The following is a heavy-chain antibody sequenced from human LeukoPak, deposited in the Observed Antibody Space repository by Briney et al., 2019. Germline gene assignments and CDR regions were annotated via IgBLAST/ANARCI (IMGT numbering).Heavy chain of an antibody. V-gene: IGHV4-4*07. J-gene: IGHJ3*02. Sequence: SETLSLTCTVSGGSISSYYWSWIRQPAGKGLEWIGRIYTSGSTNYNPSLKSRVTMSVDTSKNQFSLKLSSVTAADTAVYYCARLRFLEWDSSAFDIWGQGTMVTVSS. D-gene: IGHD3-3*01. CDR3: ARLRFLEWDSSAFDI. CDR2: IYTSGST. CDR1: GGSISSYY.